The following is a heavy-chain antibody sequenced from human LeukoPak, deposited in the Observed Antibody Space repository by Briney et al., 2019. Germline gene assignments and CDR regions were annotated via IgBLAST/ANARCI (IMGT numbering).Heavy chain of an antibody. Sequence: SETLSLTCTVSGGSISSSNYYWGGIRQPPGKGLEWIASIYYSGSTYYNPSLKSRVTISVDTSKNQFSLKLSSVTAADTAVYYCAREGVTKYYFDYWGQGTLVTVSS. J-gene: IGHJ4*02. CDR2: IYYSGST. CDR3: AREGVTKYYFDY. V-gene: IGHV4-39*07. D-gene: IGHD4-11*01. CDR1: GGSISSSNYY.